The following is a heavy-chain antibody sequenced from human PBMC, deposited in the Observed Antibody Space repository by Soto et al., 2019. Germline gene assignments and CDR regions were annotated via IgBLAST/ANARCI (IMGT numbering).Heavy chain of an antibody. CDR2: ISAYNGNT. V-gene: IGHV1-18*01. D-gene: IGHD6-13*01. CDR1: GYTFTSYG. CDR3: ARDEEVGSSWYVYVY. Sequence: GASVKVSCKASGYTFTSYGISWVRQAPGQGLEWMGWISAYNGNTNYAQKLQGRVTMTTDTSTSTAYMELRSLRSDDTAVYYCARDEEVGSSWYVYVYWGQGTLVTVSS. J-gene: IGHJ4*02.